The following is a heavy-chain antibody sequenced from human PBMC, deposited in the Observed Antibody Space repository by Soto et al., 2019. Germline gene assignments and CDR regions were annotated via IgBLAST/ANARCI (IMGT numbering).Heavy chain of an antibody. CDR1: GYNFTSYW. V-gene: IGHV5-51*01. D-gene: IGHD2-15*01. J-gene: IGHJ4*02. CDR2: IYPGDSDT. Sequence: GESLKISCKGSGYNFTSYWIAWVRQMPGKGLEWMGIIYPGDSDTRYSPSFQGQVTFSADKSISTAYLQWSSLKASDTAMFYCARHAGGSWSDLDYWGQGTLVTVSS. CDR3: ARHAGGSWSDLDY.